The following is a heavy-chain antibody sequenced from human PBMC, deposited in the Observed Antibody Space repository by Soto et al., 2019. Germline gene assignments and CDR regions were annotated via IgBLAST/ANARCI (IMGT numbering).Heavy chain of an antibody. CDR3: ARARYGDVVVVAATDFGYYYYYMDV. V-gene: IGHV3-11*01. D-gene: IGHD2-15*01. Sequence: GGSLRLSCAASGFTFSDYYMSWIRQAPGKGLEWVSYISSSGSTIYYADSVKGRFTISRDNAKNSLYLQMNSLRAEDTAVYYCARARYGDVVVVAATDFGYYYYYMDVWGKGTTVTVSS. CDR2: ISSSGSTI. J-gene: IGHJ6*03. CDR1: GFTFSDYY.